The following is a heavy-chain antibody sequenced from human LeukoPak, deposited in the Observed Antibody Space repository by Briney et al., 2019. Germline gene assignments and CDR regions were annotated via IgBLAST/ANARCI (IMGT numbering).Heavy chain of an antibody. J-gene: IGHJ1*01. CDR3: ARAPSEIGGYYPEYFRH. CDR1: GFTFSNYE. Sequence: GGSLRLSCAASGFTFSNYEMNWVRQAPGKGLEWVSYISTSGSTIYYADSVKGRFTISRDNAKNSLYLQMNSLRAEDTGVYYCARAPSEIGGYYPEYFRHWGQGTLVTVSS. CDR2: ISTSGSTI. D-gene: IGHD3-22*01. V-gene: IGHV3-48*03.